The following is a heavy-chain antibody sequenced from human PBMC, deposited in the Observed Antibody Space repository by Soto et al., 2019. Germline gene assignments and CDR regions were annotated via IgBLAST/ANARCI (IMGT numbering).Heavy chain of an antibody. CDR2: IYYSGST. J-gene: IGHJ6*02. CDR3: ARDRRGYSYEVGGMDV. CDR1: GGSISSGGYY. D-gene: IGHD5-18*01. V-gene: IGHV4-31*01. Sequence: TLSLTCTVSGGSISSGGYYWSWIRQHPGKGLEWIGYIYYSGSTYYNPSLKSQVTISVDTSKNQFSLKLSSVTAADTAVYYCARDRRGYSYEVGGMDVWGQGTTVTSP.